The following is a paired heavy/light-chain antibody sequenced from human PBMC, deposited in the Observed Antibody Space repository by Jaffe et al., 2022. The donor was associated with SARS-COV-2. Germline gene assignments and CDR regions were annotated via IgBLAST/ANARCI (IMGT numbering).Light chain of an antibody. Sequence: DIQMTQSPSSLSASVGDRVTITCRAAQNIYRYLNWYQHKPGKAPNLLIYAASSLQSGVPPRFIGNGSGTDFALTITSLQPQDFATYYCQQSYRTPSFGPGTRVDIK. J-gene: IGKJ3*01. CDR2: AAS. CDR1: QNIYRY. CDR3: QQSYRTPS. V-gene: IGKV1-39*01.
Heavy chain of an antibody. D-gene: IGHD2-21*02. CDR3: ASRLVVTAKPYDC. CDR1: GGSIRDDYHY. V-gene: IGHV4-39*01. CDR2: IFYTGTT. Sequence: QLQLQESGPQLVKPSETLSLTCNVSGGSIRDDYHYWVWIRQPPGKGLEWIGTIFYTGTTDYNPSLRGRVTISVDKSKNQFSLEVTSVTAADTAVYFCASRLVVTAKPYDCWGQGTLVRVSS. J-gene: IGHJ4*02.